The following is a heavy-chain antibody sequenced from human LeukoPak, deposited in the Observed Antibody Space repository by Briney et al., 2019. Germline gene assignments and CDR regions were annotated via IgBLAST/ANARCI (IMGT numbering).Heavy chain of an antibody. D-gene: IGHD2-2*02. V-gene: IGHV3-7*01. CDR3: ARDGDIVVVPAAIGFDY. CDR2: IKQDGSEK. CDR1: GFTFSSYW. J-gene: IGHJ4*02. Sequence: GGSLRLSCAASGFTFSSYWMSWVRQAPGKGLEWVANIKQDGSEKYYVDSVKGRFTISGDNAKNSLYLQMNSLRAEDTAVYYCARDGDIVVVPAAIGFDYWGQGTLVTVSS.